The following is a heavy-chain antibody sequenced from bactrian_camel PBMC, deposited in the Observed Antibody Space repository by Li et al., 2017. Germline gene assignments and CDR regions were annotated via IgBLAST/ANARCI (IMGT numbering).Heavy chain of an antibody. D-gene: IGHD6*01. Sequence: VQLVESGGDSVQTGGSLRLSCAPSVSTDSFNCMSWFRQAPGKEREAVASIRIIGGRTYYGDSVKGRFTISRDNAKKKVDLQMNTLKPEDTAMYYCAAGYGDSSCRGLSEVAYWGQGTQVTVS. V-gene: IGHV3S54*01. CDR3: AAGYGDSSCRGLSEVAY. J-gene: IGHJ4*01. CDR2: IRIIGGRT. CDR1: VSTDSFNC.